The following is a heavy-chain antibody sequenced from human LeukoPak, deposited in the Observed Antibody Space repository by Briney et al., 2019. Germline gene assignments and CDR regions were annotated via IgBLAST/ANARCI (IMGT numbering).Heavy chain of an antibody. CDR2: INHSGST. D-gene: IGHD5-12*01. J-gene: IGHJ5*02. Sequence: SETLSLTCAVYGGSFSDHYWGWIRQPPGKGLEWIGEINHSGSTNYNPSLKSRVTISVETSKNQFSLKLNSVTAADTAVYYCARGSVATARDWFDPWGQGTLVIVSS. CDR1: GGSFSDHY. V-gene: IGHV4-34*01. CDR3: ARGSVATARDWFDP.